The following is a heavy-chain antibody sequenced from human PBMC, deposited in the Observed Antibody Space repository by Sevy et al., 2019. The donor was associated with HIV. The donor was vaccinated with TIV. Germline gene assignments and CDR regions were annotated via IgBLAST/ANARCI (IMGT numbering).Heavy chain of an antibody. CDR2: IYHSGNT. D-gene: IGHD6-19*01. J-gene: IGHJ4*02. V-gene: IGHV4-39*01. Sequence: SETLCLTCSVSGGSITSNNYYWGWIRQPPGKGLEWIGSIYHSGNTYYNPSLKSRVTVSVDTSRSHFSLKVPSVAASDTAVYFCASQPGYRSTYYGFSLSRTFDSWGPGTLVTVSS. CDR1: GGSITSNNYY. CDR3: ASQPGYRSTYYGFSLSRTFDS.